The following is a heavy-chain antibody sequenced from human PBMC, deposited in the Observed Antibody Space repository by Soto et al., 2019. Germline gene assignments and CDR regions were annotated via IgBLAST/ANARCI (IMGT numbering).Heavy chain of an antibody. D-gene: IGHD3-16*01. Sequence: EVQLVESGGGLVQPGGSLRLSCAASGFTFSNYWMHWVRQAPGKGPVWVSRINTDGSTTNYADSVKGRFTISRDNDKNTLYLQTNSLWAEDTAVYYCARDLGGYASHWGQGTLVTVSS. V-gene: IGHV3-74*01. CDR3: ARDLGGYASH. CDR1: GFTFSNYW. CDR2: INTDGSTT. J-gene: IGHJ4*02.